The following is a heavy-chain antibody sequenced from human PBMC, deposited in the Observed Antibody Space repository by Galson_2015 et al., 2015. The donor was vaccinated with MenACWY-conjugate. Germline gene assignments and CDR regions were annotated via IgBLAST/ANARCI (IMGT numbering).Heavy chain of an antibody. J-gene: IGHJ4*02. CDR2: MQYDGTLE. D-gene: IGHD1-1*01. Sequence: SLRLSCAASGFTFSRYGVHWVRQAPGKGLEWVAFMQYDGTLEDYADFVKGRFTISRDNSKNTLFLQMDSLRHDDTAVYYCAKENGMGPGGDNWGQGTLVTVSS. CDR1: GFTFSRYG. V-gene: IGHV3-30*02. CDR3: AKENGMGPGGDN.